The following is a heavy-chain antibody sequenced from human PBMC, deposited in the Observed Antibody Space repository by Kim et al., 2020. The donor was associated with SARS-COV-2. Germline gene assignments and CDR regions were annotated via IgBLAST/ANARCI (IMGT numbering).Heavy chain of an antibody. J-gene: IGHJ2*01. D-gene: IGHD3-3*01. CDR3: AKEYYDFWSGYSPTVHFDL. Sequence: GRFTISRDNSKNALYLQMNSLRTEDTALYYCAKEYYDFWSGYSPTVHFDLWGRGTLVTVSS. V-gene: IGHV3-43*01.